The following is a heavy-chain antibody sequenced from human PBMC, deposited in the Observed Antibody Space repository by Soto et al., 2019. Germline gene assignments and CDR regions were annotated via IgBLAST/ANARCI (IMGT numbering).Heavy chain of an antibody. D-gene: IGHD2-15*01. J-gene: IGHJ6*03. V-gene: IGHV3-64*01. Sequence: EVQLVESGGGLVQPGGSLRLSCAASGFTFSSYAMHWVRQAPGKGLEYVSAISSNGGSTYYANSVKGRFTISRDNSKNTLYLQMGSLRAEDMAVYYCARGQDIVVGRVPNRRLYYYYMDVWGKGTTVTVSS. CDR3: ARGQDIVVGRVPNRRLYYYYMDV. CDR1: GFTFSSYA. CDR2: ISSNGGST.